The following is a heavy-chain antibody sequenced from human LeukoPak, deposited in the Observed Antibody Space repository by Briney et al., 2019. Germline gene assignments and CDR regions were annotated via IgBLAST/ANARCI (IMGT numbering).Heavy chain of an antibody. Sequence: PGRSLRLSCAASGFTFDDYAMHWVRQAPGKGLEWVSGISWNSGSIGYADSAKGRFTISRDNAKNSLYLQMNSLRAEDTALYYCAKATEDIVVVPAAMRGYYYYMDVWGKGTTVTVSS. CDR1: GFTFDDYA. CDR2: ISWNSGSI. V-gene: IGHV3-9*01. CDR3: AKATEDIVVVPAAMRGYYYYMDV. J-gene: IGHJ6*03. D-gene: IGHD2-2*01.